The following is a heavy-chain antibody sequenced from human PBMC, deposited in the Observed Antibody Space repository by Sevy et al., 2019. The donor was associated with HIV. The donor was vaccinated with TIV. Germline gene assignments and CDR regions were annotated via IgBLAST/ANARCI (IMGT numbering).Heavy chain of an antibody. CDR1: GDSISSGGYY. CDR2: IYYSGST. D-gene: IGHD3-22*01. V-gene: IGHV4-31*03. Sequence: SETLSLTCTVSGDSISSGGYYWSWIRQHPGKGLEWIGYIYYSGSTYYNPSLKSRVTISVETSKNQFSLKLSSVTAADTAVYYCARGTYYDSCGTFDPWGQGTLVTVSS. J-gene: IGHJ5*02. CDR3: ARGTYYDSCGTFDP.